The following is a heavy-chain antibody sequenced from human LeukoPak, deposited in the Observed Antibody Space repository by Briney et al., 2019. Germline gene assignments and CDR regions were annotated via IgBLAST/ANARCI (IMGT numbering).Heavy chain of an antibody. D-gene: IGHD6-19*01. CDR1: GSTFSSYA. CDR3: AKGPKVAGRPYYFDY. J-gene: IGHJ4*02. Sequence: GGSLRLSCAASGSTFSSYAMSGVRQAPGKGLEWVSAISSSGGSTYYADSVKGRFTISRDNSKNTLYVQVNSLRAEDTAVYYCAKGPKVAGRPYYFDYWGQGTLVTVSS. CDR2: ISSSGGST. V-gene: IGHV3-23*01.